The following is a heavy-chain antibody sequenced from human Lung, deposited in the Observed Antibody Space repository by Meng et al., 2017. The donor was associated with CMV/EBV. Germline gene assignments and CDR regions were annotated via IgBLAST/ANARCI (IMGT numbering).Heavy chain of an antibody. J-gene: IGHJ4*02. V-gene: IGHV3-30*18. Sequence: LSCSASGFIFSDYGMHWFRQAPGKGLEWVAIISYDGSSRYYGDSVKGRCTISRDNSKNTLYLQMDSLRANDTAVYYCANILYSSSSDYWGQGTLVTVSS. D-gene: IGHD6-6*01. CDR1: GFIFSDYG. CDR2: ISYDGSSR. CDR3: ANILYSSSSDY.